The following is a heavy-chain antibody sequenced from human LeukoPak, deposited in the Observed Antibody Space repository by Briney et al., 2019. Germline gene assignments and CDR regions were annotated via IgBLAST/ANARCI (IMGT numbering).Heavy chain of an antibody. Sequence: GESLKISCKGSGYSFTSYWIGWVRRMPGKGLEWMGIIYPGDSDTRCSPSFQGQVTISADKSVSTAYLQWSSLKASDTAMYYCARVRSGYCSSTSCVGFDYWGQGTLVTVSS. CDR2: IYPGDSDT. J-gene: IGHJ4*02. CDR3: ARVRSGYCSSTSCVGFDY. D-gene: IGHD2-2*01. CDR1: GYSFTSYW. V-gene: IGHV5-51*01.